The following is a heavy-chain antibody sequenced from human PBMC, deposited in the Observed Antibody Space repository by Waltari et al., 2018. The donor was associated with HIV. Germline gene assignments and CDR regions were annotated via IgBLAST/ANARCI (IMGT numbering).Heavy chain of an antibody. D-gene: IGHD3-10*01. V-gene: IGHV3-30*01. J-gene: IGHJ4*02. CDR2: ISYDGSNK. CDR3: ARGGYYYGSGSYDY. CDR1: GFTFSSYA. Sequence: QVQLVESGGGVVQPGRSLRLSCAASGFTFSSYAMPLVRQAPGKGLEWVAVISYDGSNKYYADSVKGRFTISRDNSKNTLYLQMNSLRAEDTAVYYCARGGYYYGSGSYDYWGQGTLVTVSS.